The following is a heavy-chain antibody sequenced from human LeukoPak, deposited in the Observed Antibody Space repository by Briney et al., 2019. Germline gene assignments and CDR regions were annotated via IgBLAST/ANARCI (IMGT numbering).Heavy chain of an antibody. CDR3: AREGYSYGHFDY. Sequence: SETLSLTCAVYGGSFSGYYWSWIRQPPGKGLEWIGEINHSGSTNYNPSLKSRVTISVDTSKNQFSLKLSSVTAADTAVYYCAREGYSYGHFDYWAQGTLVTVSS. J-gene: IGHJ4*02. D-gene: IGHD5-18*01. CDR2: INHSGST. CDR1: GGSFSGYY. V-gene: IGHV4-34*01.